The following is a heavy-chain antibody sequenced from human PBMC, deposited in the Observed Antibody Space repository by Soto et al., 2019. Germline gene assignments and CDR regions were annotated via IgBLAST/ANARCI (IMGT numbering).Heavy chain of an antibody. V-gene: IGHV4-30-4*01. D-gene: IGHD4-17*01. Sequence: SEALSLTCTVSGGSISRGDYYWSWIRQPPGKGLEWIGYIYYSGSTYYNPSLKSRVTISVDTSKNQFSLKLSSVTAADTAVYYCARRSMTTVTTYFDYWGQGTLVTVS. CDR1: GGSISRGDYY. J-gene: IGHJ4*02. CDR2: IYYSGST. CDR3: ARRSMTTVTTYFDY.